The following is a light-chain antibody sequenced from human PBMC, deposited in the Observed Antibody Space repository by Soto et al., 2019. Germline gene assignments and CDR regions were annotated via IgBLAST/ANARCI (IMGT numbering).Light chain of an antibody. CDR3: MQALQTPLT. CDR2: LGS. Sequence: IVMTQSQLSLPVTPGEPASISCRSSQSLLHSNGYNYFDWYLQKPGQSPQLLIYLGSNRSSGVPDRFSGSGSGTDFTLKISRVEAEDVGVYYCMQALQTPLTFGGGTKVEIK. CDR1: QSLLHSNGYNY. J-gene: IGKJ4*01. V-gene: IGKV2-28*01.